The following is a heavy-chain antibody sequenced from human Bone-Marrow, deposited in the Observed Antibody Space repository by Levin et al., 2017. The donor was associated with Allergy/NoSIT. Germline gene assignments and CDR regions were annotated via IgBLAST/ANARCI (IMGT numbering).Heavy chain of an antibody. CDR1: GFTFSSYS. Sequence: GGSLRLSCAASGFTFSSYSMNWVRQAPGKGLEWVSSISSSSSYIYYADSVKGRFTISRDNAKNSLYLQMNSLRAEDTAVYYCARGTTRRTIFGFYYYYMDVWGKGTTVTVSS. J-gene: IGHJ6*03. CDR2: ISSSSSYI. D-gene: IGHD3-3*01. CDR3: ARGTTRRTIFGFYYYYMDV. V-gene: IGHV3-21*01.